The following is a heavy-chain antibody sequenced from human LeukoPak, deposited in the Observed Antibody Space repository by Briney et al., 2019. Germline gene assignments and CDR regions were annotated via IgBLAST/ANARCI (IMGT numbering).Heavy chain of an antibody. V-gene: IGHV4-30-2*01. J-gene: IGHJ6*02. Sequence: PSQTLSLTCAVSGGFVSSGGYSWSWIRQPPGKGLEWIGEINHSGSTNYNPSLKSRVTISVDTSKNQFSLKLSSVTAADTAVYYCARDSYSNYVYYYGMDVWGQGTTVTVSS. D-gene: IGHD4-11*01. CDR2: INHSGST. CDR3: ARDSYSNYVYYYGMDV. CDR1: GGFVSSGGYS.